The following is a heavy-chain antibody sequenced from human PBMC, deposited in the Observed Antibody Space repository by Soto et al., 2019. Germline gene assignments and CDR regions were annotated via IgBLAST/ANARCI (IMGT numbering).Heavy chain of an antibody. CDR3: SRKGATMVQGGRVRRMDC. V-gene: IGHV4-31*03. Sequence: SETLSLTCTVSGGSISSGGYYWSWIRQHPGKGLEWIGYTYYSGSTYYNPSLKSRVTISVDTSKNQFSLKLSSVTAADTAVYYCSRKGATMVQGGRVRRMDCWGQGTTVTVSS. CDR1: GGSISSGGYY. D-gene: IGHD3-10*01. J-gene: IGHJ6*02. CDR2: TYYSGST.